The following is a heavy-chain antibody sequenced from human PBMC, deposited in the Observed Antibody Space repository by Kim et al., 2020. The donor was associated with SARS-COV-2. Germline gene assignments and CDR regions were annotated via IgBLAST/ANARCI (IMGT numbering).Heavy chain of an antibody. D-gene: IGHD3-22*01. CDR3: ARVPSADYYDSSGHTNWFDP. V-gene: IGHV4-34*01. Sequence: RVTISVDTSKNQFSLKLSSVTAADTAVYYCARVPSADYYDSSGHTNWFDPWGQGTLVTVSS. J-gene: IGHJ5*02.